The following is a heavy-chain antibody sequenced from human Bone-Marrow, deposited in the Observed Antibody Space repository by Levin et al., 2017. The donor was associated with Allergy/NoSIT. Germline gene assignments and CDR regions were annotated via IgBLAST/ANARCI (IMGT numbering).Heavy chain of an antibody. CDR1: GYTFSSYG. CDR2: ISTQNGKT. CDR3: ARVFGDLQF. D-gene: IGHD3-10*02. V-gene: IGHV1-18*01. J-gene: IGHJ4*02. Sequence: GASVKVSCKASGYTFSSYGISWVRQAPGQGLEWMGWISTQNGKTNYIEKLQDRVTMTIDASLSTAYMELRSLRSDDTAVYYCARVFGDLQFWGQGTLITVSS.